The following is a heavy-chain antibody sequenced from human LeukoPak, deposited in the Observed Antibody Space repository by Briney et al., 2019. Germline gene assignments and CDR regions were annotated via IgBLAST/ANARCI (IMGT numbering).Heavy chain of an antibody. J-gene: IGHJ4*02. V-gene: IGHV3-15*01. CDR1: GFTFSNAW. Sequence: GGSLRLSCAASGFTFSNAWMTWVRQAPGKGLEWVGRIKSKTAGGTLDYAAPVKGRFTVSRDDSKNTFYLQMNRLKTEETAVYYCTRLTTVTTRDYWGQGTLVTVSS. D-gene: IGHD4-17*01. CDR2: IKSKTAGGTL. CDR3: TRLTTVTTRDY.